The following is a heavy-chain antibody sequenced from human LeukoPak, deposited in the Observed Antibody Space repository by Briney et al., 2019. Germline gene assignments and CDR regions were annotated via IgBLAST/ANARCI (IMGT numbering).Heavy chain of an antibody. CDR2: ISSSGSTI. CDR3: ASLSSRRSPYGDYLYCYYMDV. D-gene: IGHD4-17*01. Sequence: GGSLRLSCAASGFTFSSYEMNWVRQAPGKGLEWVSYISSSGSTIYYADSVKGRFTISRDNAKNSLYLQMNSLRAEDTAVYYCASLSSRRSPYGDYLYCYYMDVWGKGTTVTVSS. CDR1: GFTFSSYE. V-gene: IGHV3-48*03. J-gene: IGHJ6*03.